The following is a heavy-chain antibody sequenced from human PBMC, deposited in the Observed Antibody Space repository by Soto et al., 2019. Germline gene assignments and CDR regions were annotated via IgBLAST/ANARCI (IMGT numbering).Heavy chain of an antibody. J-gene: IGHJ6*03. D-gene: IGHD2-8*01. CDR3: ARSNRPARTNYMDV. CDR2: ISSSSTYI. Sequence: GGSLRLSCAASGFTFSSYSVTWVRQAPGKGLEWVASISSSSTYIYYADSVEGRFSISRDNAKNSLYVQMNSLRAEDTAVYYCARSNRPARTNYMDVWGKGTTVTVSS. CDR1: GFTFSSYS. V-gene: IGHV3-21*01.